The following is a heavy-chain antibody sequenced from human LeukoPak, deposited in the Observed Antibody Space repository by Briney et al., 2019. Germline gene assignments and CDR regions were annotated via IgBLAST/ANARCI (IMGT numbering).Heavy chain of an antibody. CDR3: ARTRRITMVRGGILFDP. V-gene: IGHV4-31*03. CDR1: GGSISSGGYY. D-gene: IGHD3-10*01. CDR2: IYYSGST. Sequence: TLSLTCSVSGGSISSGGYYWSWIRQHPGKGLEWIGYIYYSGSTYYNPSLKSRVTISVDTSKNQFSLKLSSVTAADTAVYYCARTRRITMVRGGILFDPWGQGTLVTVSS. J-gene: IGHJ5*02.